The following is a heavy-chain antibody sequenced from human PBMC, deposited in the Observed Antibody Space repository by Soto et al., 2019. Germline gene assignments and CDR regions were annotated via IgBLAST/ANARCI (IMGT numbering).Heavy chain of an antibody. Sequence: EVQLLESGGGLVQPGGSLRLSCAASGFTFSSYAMSWVRQAPGKGLEWVSAISGSGGSTYYADSVKGRFTISRDNSKNTLYLQMNSLRAEDTAVYYCAKDRITMIVVVPEYFQHWGQGTLVTVSS. CDR1: GFTFSSYA. J-gene: IGHJ1*01. CDR2: ISGSGGST. D-gene: IGHD3-22*01. CDR3: AKDRITMIVVVPEYFQH. V-gene: IGHV3-23*01.